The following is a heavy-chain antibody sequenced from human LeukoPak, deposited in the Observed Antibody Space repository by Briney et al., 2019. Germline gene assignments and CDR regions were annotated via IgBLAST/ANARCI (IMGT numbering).Heavy chain of an antibody. J-gene: IGHJ4*02. CDR3: AKDFRIGYSAHFDY. D-gene: IGHD2-21*01. Sequence: GGSLRLSCVGSGFTFRSHAMSWVRQAPEKGLEFVSGIYENGGTTYYADSVKGRFSISRDDSKNTLYLQMDSLRGEDTAVYYCAKDFRIGYSAHFDYWGQGALVTVSS. CDR2: IYENGGTT. V-gene: IGHV3-23*01. CDR1: GFTFRSHA.